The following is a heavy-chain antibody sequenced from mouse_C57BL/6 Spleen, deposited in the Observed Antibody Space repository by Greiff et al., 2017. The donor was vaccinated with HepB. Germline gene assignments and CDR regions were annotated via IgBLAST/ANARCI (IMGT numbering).Heavy chain of an antibody. Sequence: VQLQQSGAELVKPGASVKISCKASGYAFSSYWMNWVKQRPGKGLEWIGQIYPGDGDTNYNGKFKGKATLTANKSSRTAYMELSSLTSEDSSVYFFARWGYYGYDWYFDVWGTGTTVTVSS. D-gene: IGHD2-2*01. V-gene: IGHV1-80*01. J-gene: IGHJ1*03. CDR1: GYAFSSYW. CDR2: IYPGDGDT. CDR3: ARWGYYGYDWYFDV.